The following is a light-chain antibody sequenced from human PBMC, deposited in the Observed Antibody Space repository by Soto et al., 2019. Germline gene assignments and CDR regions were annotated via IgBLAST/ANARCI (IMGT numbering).Light chain of an antibody. J-gene: IGKJ1*01. V-gene: IGKV3-11*01. Sequence: EIVLTQSPVTLSLSPGERATLSCRASQSVSRYLAWYQQKPGQAPRRLIYDTSIRATVIPARFSGSGSGTVFTLTINTQQPEDFAIHYYQQRTNWLGTFGQETKVEIK. CDR3: QQRTNWLGT. CDR1: QSVSRY. CDR2: DTS.